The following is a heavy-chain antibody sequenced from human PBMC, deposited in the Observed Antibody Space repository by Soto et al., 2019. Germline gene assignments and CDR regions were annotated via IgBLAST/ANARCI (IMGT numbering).Heavy chain of an antibody. CDR2: IYYSGST. J-gene: IGHJ3*02. Sequence: QLQLQESGPGLVKPSETLSLTCTVSGGSISSSSYYWGWIRQPPGKGLEWIGSIYYSGSTYYNPSLKRRVTISVDTSKNQFSLKLSSVTAADTAVYYCAEYCSGGSCYQGYDAFDIWGQGTMVTVSS. CDR1: GGSISSSSYY. CDR3: AEYCSGGSCYQGYDAFDI. D-gene: IGHD2-15*01. V-gene: IGHV4-39*01.